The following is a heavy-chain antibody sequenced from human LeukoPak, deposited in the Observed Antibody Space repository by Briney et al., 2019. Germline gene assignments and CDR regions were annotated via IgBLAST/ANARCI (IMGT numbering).Heavy chain of an antibody. CDR3: ARGDYGSSLNF. J-gene: IGHJ4*02. D-gene: IGHD4-17*01. Sequence: GGSLRLSCAASGFTFSNYYMSWIRQAPGKGLEWISYISTRDTIYYAASVEGRFTISRDNSKSSVYLQMNSLRAEDTAIYYCARGDYGSSLNFWGQGSLVTVSS. V-gene: IGHV3-11*01. CDR2: ISTRDTI. CDR1: GFTFSNYY.